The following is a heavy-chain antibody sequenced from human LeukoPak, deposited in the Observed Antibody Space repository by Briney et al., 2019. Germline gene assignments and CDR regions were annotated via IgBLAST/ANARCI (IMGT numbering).Heavy chain of an antibody. V-gene: IGHV1-46*01. CDR3: FTVTIYNC. CDR2: INPSGGST. Sequence: ASVRVSCKASGYTFTSYYMHWVRQAPGQGLEWMGIINPSGGSTSYAQKFQGRVTMTRDTSISTAYMELSRLRSDDTAVYYCFTVTIYNCWGQGTLVTVSS. D-gene: IGHD4-17*01. CDR1: GYTFTSYY. J-gene: IGHJ4*02.